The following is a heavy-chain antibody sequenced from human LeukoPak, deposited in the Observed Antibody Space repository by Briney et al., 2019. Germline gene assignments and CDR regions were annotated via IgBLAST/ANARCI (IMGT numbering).Heavy chain of an antibody. D-gene: IGHD3-10*01. CDR2: IKPDGSEK. CDR1: GFALISDW. J-gene: IGHJ5*02. Sequence: GGSLRLSCAASGFALISDWMTWVRQAPGKGLEWVATIKPDGSEKYYVDSVKGRFTISRDNVQNSLYVQMNSLRVEDTAVYYCTRDSGWKFDPWGQGTLVTVSS. CDR3: TRDSGWKFDP. V-gene: IGHV3-7*01.